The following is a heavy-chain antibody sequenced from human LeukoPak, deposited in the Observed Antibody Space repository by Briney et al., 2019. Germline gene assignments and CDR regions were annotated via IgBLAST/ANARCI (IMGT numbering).Heavy chain of an antibody. CDR3: ASTTPMGISY. V-gene: IGHV4-59*01. Sequence: SGTLSLTCTVSVDSISGYYWSWIRQPPGKGLEWIGYIYYSGSTNYNPSLKSRVTISIDTSKNQFSLKLSSVTAADTAVYYCASTTPMGISYWGQGTLVTVSS. D-gene: IGHD7-27*01. J-gene: IGHJ4*02. CDR2: IYYSGST. CDR1: VDSISGYY.